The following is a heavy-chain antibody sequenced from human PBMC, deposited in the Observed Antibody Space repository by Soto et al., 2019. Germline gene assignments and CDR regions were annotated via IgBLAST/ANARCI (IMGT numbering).Heavy chain of an antibody. Sequence: PGGSLRLSCTASGFTFGDYAMSWVRQAPGKGLEWVGFIRSKAYGGTTEYAASVKGRFTISRGDSKSIAYLQMNSLKTEDTAVYYCTRDDEYYDFWSGYYLNPPVALDYWGQGTLVTVSS. J-gene: IGHJ4*02. CDR2: IRSKAYGGTT. CDR3: TRDDEYYDFWSGYYLNPPVALDY. CDR1: GFTFGDYA. D-gene: IGHD3-3*01. V-gene: IGHV3-49*04.